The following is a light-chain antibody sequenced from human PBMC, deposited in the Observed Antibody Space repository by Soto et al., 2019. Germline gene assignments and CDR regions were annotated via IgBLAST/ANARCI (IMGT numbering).Light chain of an antibody. CDR1: QDIITW. V-gene: IGKV1-12*01. Sequence: DIQMTQSPSYVSASEGDRVTITCRASQDIITWLAWFQQKPGKAPRLLIYSASTLQRGVPSRFSGSGSGTEFTLPLNRLQPEDVATYFCQQSDSFPFTFGHGTKVDV. CDR2: SAS. J-gene: IGKJ3*01. CDR3: QQSDSFPFT.